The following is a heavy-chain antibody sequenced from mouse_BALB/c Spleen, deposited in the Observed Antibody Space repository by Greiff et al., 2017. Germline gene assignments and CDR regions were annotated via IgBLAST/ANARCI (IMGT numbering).Heavy chain of an antibody. CDR3: TKYGNYPYAMDY. CDR2: IRLKSNNYAT. D-gene: IGHD2-10*02. V-gene: IGHV6-6*02. J-gene: IGHJ4*01. CDR1: GFTFSNYW. Sequence: EVKLMESGGGLVQPGGSMKLSCVASGFTFSNYWMNWVRQSPEKGLEWVAEIRLKSNNYATHYAESVKWRFTISRDDSKSSVYLQMNNLRAEDTGIYYCTKYGNYPYAMDYWGQGTSVTVSS.